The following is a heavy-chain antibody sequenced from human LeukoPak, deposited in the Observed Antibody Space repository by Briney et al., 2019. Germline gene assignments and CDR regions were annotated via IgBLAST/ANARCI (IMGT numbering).Heavy chain of an antibody. V-gene: IGHV3-23*01. J-gene: IGHJ4*02. CDR1: GFTFSSYA. CDR3: ARGSTYYDSSGQVPFDY. CDR2: ISGSGDST. D-gene: IGHD3-22*01. Sequence: GGSLRLSCAASGFTFSSYAMSWVRQAPGKGMEWVSAISGSGDSTYYADSVKGRFTISRDNSKNTLYLQMNSLRAEDTAVYYCARGSTYYDSSGQVPFDYWGQGTLVTVSS.